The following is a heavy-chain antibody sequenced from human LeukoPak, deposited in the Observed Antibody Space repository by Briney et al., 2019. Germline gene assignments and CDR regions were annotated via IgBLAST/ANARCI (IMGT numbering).Heavy chain of an antibody. J-gene: IGHJ4*02. V-gene: IGHV1-18*01. Sequence: ASVKVSCKASGYTFTSYGISWVRQAPGQGLEWMGWISAYNGNTNYAQKLQGRVTMTRDTSTSTVYMELSSLRSEDTAVYYCARDTEGVRGVIIPFDYWGQGTLVTVSS. D-gene: IGHD3-10*01. CDR2: ISAYNGNT. CDR3: ARDTEGVRGVIIPFDY. CDR1: GYTFTSYG.